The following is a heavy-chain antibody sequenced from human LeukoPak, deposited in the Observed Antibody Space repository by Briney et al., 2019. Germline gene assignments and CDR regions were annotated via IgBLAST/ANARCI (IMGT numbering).Heavy chain of an antibody. CDR1: GGTFSSYA. D-gene: IGHD1-26*01. V-gene: IGHV1-69*13. CDR2: IIPIFGTA. CDR3: ARDVGWESGSYHN. Sequence: SVKVSCKASGGTFSSYAISWVRQAPGQGLEWMGGIIPIFGTANYAQKFQGRVTITADESTSTAYMELSSLRSEDTAVYYCARDVGWESGSYHNWGQGTLVTVSS. J-gene: IGHJ4*02.